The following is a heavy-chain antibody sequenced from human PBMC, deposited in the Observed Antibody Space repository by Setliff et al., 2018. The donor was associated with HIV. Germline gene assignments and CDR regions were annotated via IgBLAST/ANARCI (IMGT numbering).Heavy chain of an antibody. Sequence: GGSLRLSCAASGFTLSNFWMTWVRQAPGKGLEWVASIKQDGSEKNYVDSVKGRFTLSRDNANNSLYLQMSSLRADDTAVYFCARDAPGYSHVLDFWGQGTQVTVSS. J-gene: IGHJ4*02. CDR3: ARDAPGYSHVLDF. CDR2: IKQDGSEK. V-gene: IGHV3-7*03. D-gene: IGHD5-18*01. CDR1: GFTLSNFW.